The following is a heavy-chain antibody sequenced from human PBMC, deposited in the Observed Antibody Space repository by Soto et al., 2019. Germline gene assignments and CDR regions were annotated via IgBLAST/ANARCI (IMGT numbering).Heavy chain of an antibody. CDR2: ISWNSGSI. CDR1: GFTFDDYA. V-gene: IGHV3-9*01. CDR3: AKDIDVWGYCSGGSCHNAFDI. D-gene: IGHD2-15*01. Sequence: GGSLRLSCAASGFTFDDYAMHWVRQAPGKGLEWVSGISWNSGSIGYADSVKGRFTISRDNAKNSLYLQMNSLRAEDTALYYCAKDIDVWGYCSGGSCHNAFDIWGQGTMGTVSS. J-gene: IGHJ3*02.